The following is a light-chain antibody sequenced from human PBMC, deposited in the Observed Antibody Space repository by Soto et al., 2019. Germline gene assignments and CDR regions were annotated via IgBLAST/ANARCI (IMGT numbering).Light chain of an antibody. CDR2: HNR. V-gene: IGLV1-44*01. Sequence: QSVLTQPPSASGTPGQRVTISCSGSSSNIGTNVVNWYQQLPGTAPKLLIFHNRERPSGIPDRFSGSKSGTSASLAISGLQSEDEADYYCAAWDDSLNGPIFGGGTKVTVL. CDR1: SSNIGTNV. J-gene: IGLJ2*01. CDR3: AAWDDSLNGPI.